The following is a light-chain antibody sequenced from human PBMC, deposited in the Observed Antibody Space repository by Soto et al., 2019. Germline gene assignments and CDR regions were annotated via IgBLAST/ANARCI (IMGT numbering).Light chain of an antibody. CDR1: SSDVGGYNY. Sequence: QSALTQPASLSGSPGQSITISCTGTSSDVGGYNYVSWYQQHPGKAPKLMIYDVSNRPSGVSNRFSGSKSGNTASLTISGLQAEDETDYYCSSYTSSSSPASGLGTGTKVTRP. CDR3: SSYTSSSSPASG. V-gene: IGLV2-14*01. J-gene: IGLJ1*01. CDR2: DVS.